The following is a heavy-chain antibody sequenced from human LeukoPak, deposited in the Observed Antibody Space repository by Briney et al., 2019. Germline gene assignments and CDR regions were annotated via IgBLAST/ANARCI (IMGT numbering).Heavy chain of an antibody. J-gene: IGHJ4*02. Sequence: GASVKVSCKASVYTFTGYYMHWVRQAPGQGLEWMGWINPNSGGTNYAQKFQGRVTMTRDTSISTAYMELSRLRSHDTAVYYCATPERGYSGYDFGSWGQGTLVTVSS. CDR3: ATPERGYSGYDFGS. V-gene: IGHV1-2*02. CDR2: INPNSGGT. CDR1: VYTFTGYY. D-gene: IGHD5-12*01.